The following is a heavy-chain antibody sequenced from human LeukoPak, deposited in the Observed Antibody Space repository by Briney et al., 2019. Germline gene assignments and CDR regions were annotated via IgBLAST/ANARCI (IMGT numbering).Heavy chain of an antibody. CDR2: IKQDGGEK. J-gene: IGHJ4*02. V-gene: IGHV3-7*04. CDR3: TRVGYIDEGIDY. Sequence: RGGSLRLSCVASGFTFSNYWMQGVRQAPGKGLEWVANIKQDGGEKYYVDSVKGRFTISGDNAKDSLYLQMNSLRAEDTAIYYCTRVGYIDEGIDYWGQGTLVTVSS. CDR1: GFTFSNYW. D-gene: IGHD5-24*01.